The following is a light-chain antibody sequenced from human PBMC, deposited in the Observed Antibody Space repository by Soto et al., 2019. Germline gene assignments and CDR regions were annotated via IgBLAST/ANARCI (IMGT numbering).Light chain of an antibody. Sequence: DIQMTQSPSTLAGSLGDRVTITCRASQTISSWLAWYQQKPGKAPKLLIYAASSLQSGVPSRFSGTASGTDFTLTISSLKPEDFATYYCQQSYSTPRFGPGTKVDI. CDR3: QQSYSTPR. V-gene: IGKV1-12*01. CDR2: AAS. CDR1: QTISSW. J-gene: IGKJ3*01.